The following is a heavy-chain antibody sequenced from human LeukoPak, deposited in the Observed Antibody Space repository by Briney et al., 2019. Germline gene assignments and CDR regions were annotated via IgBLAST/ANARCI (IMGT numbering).Heavy chain of an antibody. J-gene: IGHJ4*02. D-gene: IGHD6-19*01. Sequence: GRSLRLSCAASGFTFSSYAMHWVRQAPGKGLEWVAVISYDGSNKYYADSVKGRFTISRDNSKNTLYLQMNSLRAEDTAVYYCARGGIAVADLYYFDYWGQGTLVTVSS. CDR2: ISYDGSNK. CDR1: GFTFSSYA. CDR3: ARGGIAVADLYYFDY. V-gene: IGHV3-30-3*01.